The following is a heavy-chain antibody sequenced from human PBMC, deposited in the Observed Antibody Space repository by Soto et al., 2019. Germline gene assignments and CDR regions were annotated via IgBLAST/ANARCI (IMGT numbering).Heavy chain of an antibody. Sequence: SGFSFRSYWMHWVRQAPGRGLVWVSRINSDGSSTTYADSVKGRFTISRDNAKNTLYLQMNSLRAEDTAVYYCVRGEGGWETYWGQGTLVTVS. J-gene: IGHJ4*02. CDR3: VRGEGGWETY. CDR2: INSDGSST. D-gene: IGHD6-19*01. V-gene: IGHV3-74*01. CDR1: GFSFRSYW.